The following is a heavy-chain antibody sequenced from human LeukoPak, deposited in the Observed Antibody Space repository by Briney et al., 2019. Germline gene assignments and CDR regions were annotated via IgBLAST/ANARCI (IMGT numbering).Heavy chain of an antibody. D-gene: IGHD3-22*01. CDR1: GGTFSSYA. Sequence: ASVKVSCKASGGTFSSYAISWVRQAPGQGLEWMGGIIPIFGTANYAQKFQGRVTITADKSTSTAYMELSSLRSEDTAVYYCARALYYYDSSGTLHGGYWGQGTLVTVSS. J-gene: IGHJ4*02. CDR2: IIPIFGTA. V-gene: IGHV1-69*06. CDR3: ARALYYYDSSGTLHGGY.